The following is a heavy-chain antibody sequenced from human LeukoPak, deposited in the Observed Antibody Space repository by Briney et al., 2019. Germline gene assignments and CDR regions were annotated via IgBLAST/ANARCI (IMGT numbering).Heavy chain of an antibody. D-gene: IGHD2-2*01. CDR3: AREVGYCSSTSCYSGDAFDI. V-gene: IGHV3-7*01. Sequence: QAGGSLRLSCAASGFTFSSYWMSWVRQAPGKGLEWVANIKQDGSEKYYVDSVKGRFTISRDNAKNSLYLQMNSLRAEDTAVYYCAREVGYCSSTSCYSGDAFDIWGQGTMVTVSS. CDR2: IKQDGSEK. CDR1: GFTFSSYW. J-gene: IGHJ3*02.